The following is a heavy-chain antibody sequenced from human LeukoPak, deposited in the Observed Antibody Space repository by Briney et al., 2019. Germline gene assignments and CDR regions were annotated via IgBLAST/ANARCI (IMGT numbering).Heavy chain of an antibody. D-gene: IGHD5/OR15-5a*01. J-gene: IGHJ3*02. CDR2: ISGSGVST. CDR1: GFTFSSYA. CDR3: AKDALVVSTRYDAFDI. Sequence: GGSLRLSCSASGFTFSSYAMNWVRQAPGKGLEWVSAISGSGVSTYHADSVKGRFTVSRDNSKNTLYLQMNGLRAEDTAVYYCAKDALVVSTRYDAFDIWGQGTMVTVSS. V-gene: IGHV3-23*01.